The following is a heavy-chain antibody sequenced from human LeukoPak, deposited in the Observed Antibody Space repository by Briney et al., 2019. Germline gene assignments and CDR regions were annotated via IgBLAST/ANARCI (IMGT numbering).Heavy chain of an antibody. CDR3: ARLGYYDFWSGYPSPPFNY. CDR1: GYKFTNYW. J-gene: IGHJ4*02. V-gene: IGHV5-51*01. Sequence: GESLKISCKGSGYKFTNYWIGWVRQMPGKGLEWMGIIYPGDSDTRYSPSFQGQVTISADKSISTAYLQWSSLKASDTAMYYCARLGYYDFWSGYPSPPFNYWGQGTLVTVSS. D-gene: IGHD3-3*01. CDR2: IYPGDSDT.